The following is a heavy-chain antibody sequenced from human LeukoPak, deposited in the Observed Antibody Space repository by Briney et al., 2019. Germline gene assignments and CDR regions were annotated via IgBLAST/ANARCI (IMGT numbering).Heavy chain of an antibody. Sequence: SETLSLTCTVSGGSISSSSYYWGWIRQPPGKGLEWIGNIYYSGSTYYNASLKSRVTISADTSKNQFSLNLNSVTAADTAVYYCASEAYYYDSSGYYKYWGQGTLVTVSS. CDR3: ASEAYYYDSSGYYKY. V-gene: IGHV4-39*07. CDR2: IYYSGST. D-gene: IGHD3-22*01. CDR1: GGSISSSSYY. J-gene: IGHJ4*02.